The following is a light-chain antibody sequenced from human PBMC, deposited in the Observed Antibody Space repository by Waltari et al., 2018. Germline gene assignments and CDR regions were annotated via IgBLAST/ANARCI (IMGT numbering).Light chain of an antibody. Sequence: DIQVTQSPSTLSASVGDRVTITCRASQSIVVWLAWYQQKPGKAPRLLIYKASYLESGVPSRFRGSASGTAFTLTISSLQADEFATYYCLQYNSYPWTFGQGTTVEIK. CDR2: KAS. J-gene: IGKJ1*01. V-gene: IGKV1-5*03. CDR3: LQYNSYPWT. CDR1: QSIVVW.